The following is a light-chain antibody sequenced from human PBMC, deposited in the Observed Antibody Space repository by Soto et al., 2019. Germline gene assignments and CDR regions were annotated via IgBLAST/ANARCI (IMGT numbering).Light chain of an antibody. CDR2: KAS. Sequence: DTQMTQSPCIISASXSDRVTISXXASQSISSWLAWYQQKPGKAPNLLIHKASHLESGVPSRFSGSGSGTEFTLTISSLQPGDFATYYCQHYNTYPWTFGQGTKVDIK. J-gene: IGKJ1*01. CDR3: QHYNTYPWT. V-gene: IGKV1-5*03. CDR1: QSISSW.